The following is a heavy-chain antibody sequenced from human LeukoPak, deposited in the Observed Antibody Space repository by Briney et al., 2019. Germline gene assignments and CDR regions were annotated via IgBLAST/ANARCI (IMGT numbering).Heavy chain of an antibody. CDR3: ARDRFGGESGAMDV. J-gene: IGHJ6*02. CDR1: GYTFTSNH. Sequence: GASVKVSCKASGYTFTSNHIHWVRQAPGQGLEWMGVINPSGGSTSYAQKFQGRVTMTRDTSTSTVYMELSSLRSEDTAVYYCARDRFGGESGAMDVWGQGTTVTVSS. D-gene: IGHD2-21*01. CDR2: INPSGGST. V-gene: IGHV1-46*01.